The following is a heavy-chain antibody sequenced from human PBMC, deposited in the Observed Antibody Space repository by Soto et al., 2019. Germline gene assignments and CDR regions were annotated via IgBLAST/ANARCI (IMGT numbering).Heavy chain of an antibody. J-gene: IGHJ3*02. CDR3: ARGDYYYGSSGPRPDAFDI. CDR2: IIPIFGTA. D-gene: IGHD3-22*01. CDR1: GGTFSSYA. Sequence: ASVKVSCKASGGTFSSYAISWVRQAPGQGLEWMGGIIPIFGTANYAQKFQGRVTITADESTSTAYMELSSLRSEDTAVYYCARGDYYYGSSGPRPDAFDIWGQGTMVTVSS. V-gene: IGHV1-69*13.